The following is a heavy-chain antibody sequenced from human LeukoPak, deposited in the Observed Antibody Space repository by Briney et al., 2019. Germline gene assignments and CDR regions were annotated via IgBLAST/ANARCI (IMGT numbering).Heavy chain of an antibody. CDR1: GFTVSSNY. V-gene: IGHV3-53*01. Sequence: GGSLRLSCAASGFTVSSNYMSWVRQAPGKGLEWVSAICSGGSTYYADSVKGRFTISRDNSKNTLYLQMNSLRAEDTAVYYCARDSNSSGCFDYWGQGTLVTVSS. J-gene: IGHJ4*02. D-gene: IGHD6-19*01. CDR2: ICSGGST. CDR3: ARDSNSSGCFDY.